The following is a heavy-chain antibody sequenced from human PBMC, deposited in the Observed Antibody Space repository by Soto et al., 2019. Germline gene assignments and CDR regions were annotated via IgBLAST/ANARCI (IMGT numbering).Heavy chain of an antibody. CDR2: ISSSSSTI. J-gene: IGHJ2*01. CDR3: AREALVPIYWYFDL. D-gene: IGHD2-8*02. Sequence: EVQLVESGGGLVQPGGSLRLSCAASGFTFSSYSMNWVRQAPGKGLEWVSYISSSSSTIYYADSVKGRFTISRDNAKNSLYLQMNSLRAEDTAVYYCAREALVPIYWYFDLWGRGTLVTVSS. V-gene: IGHV3-48*01. CDR1: GFTFSSYS.